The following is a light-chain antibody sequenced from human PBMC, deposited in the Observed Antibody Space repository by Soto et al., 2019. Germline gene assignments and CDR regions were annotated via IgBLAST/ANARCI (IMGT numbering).Light chain of an antibody. CDR3: SSYTSSNTYV. V-gene: IGLV2-14*03. CDR1: SSDVGAYKY. CDR2: DVS. J-gene: IGLJ1*01. Sequence: QCVLTQPASVSGSPGQSITISCTGTSSDVGAYKYVSWYQHHPGKVPQLMIYDVSNRPSGVSDRFSGSKSGNTASLTISGLQAEDEADYYCSSYTSSNTYVFGTGTKVTVL.